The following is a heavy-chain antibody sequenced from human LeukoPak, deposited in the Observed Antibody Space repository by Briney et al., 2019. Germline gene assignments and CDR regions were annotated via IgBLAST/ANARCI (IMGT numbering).Heavy chain of an antibody. CDR2: IYSSGST. J-gene: IGHJ3*02. Sequence: GGSLRLSCAASGFTVSSNYMSWVRQAPGKGLEWVSVIYSSGSTYYADSVKGRFTISRDNSKNTLYLQMNSLRAEDTAVYYCARGRRDCSGDCYVAFDIWGQGTMVTVSS. CDR3: ARGRRDCSGDCYVAFDI. CDR1: GFTVSSNY. V-gene: IGHV3-53*01. D-gene: IGHD2-21*02.